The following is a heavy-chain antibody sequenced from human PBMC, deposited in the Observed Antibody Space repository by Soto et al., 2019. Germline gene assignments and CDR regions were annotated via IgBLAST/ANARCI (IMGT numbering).Heavy chain of an antibody. Sequence: QVQLVQSGAEVKKPGSSVKVSCEASGGTFTSYIFTWVRHAPGQGLEWMGRSIPIQGRADYALKFQDRVTMTADKSTNTVYMELRSLRRDATAVYYCAKSLGFVDHAYMDVWGKGTTVTVSS. CDR2: SIPIQGRA. J-gene: IGHJ6*03. D-gene: IGHD3-16*01. CDR3: AKSLGFVDHAYMDV. V-gene: IGHV1-69*02. CDR1: GGTFTSYI.